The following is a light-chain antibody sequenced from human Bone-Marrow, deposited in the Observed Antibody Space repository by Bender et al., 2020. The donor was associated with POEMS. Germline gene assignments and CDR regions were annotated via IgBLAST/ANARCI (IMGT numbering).Light chain of an antibody. CDR3: CSYAVGRSYV. V-gene: IGLV2-23*02. CDR1: RADVGGYNL. CDR2: EVT. J-gene: IGLJ1*01. Sequence: QSALTQTASVSGSPGQSLTISCTGTRADVGGYNLVSWYQHHPGKAPKLLIHEVTERPSGIPDRFFGSKSGDTASLTISGLQADDEAEYYCCSYAVGRSYVFGTGTKVTVL.